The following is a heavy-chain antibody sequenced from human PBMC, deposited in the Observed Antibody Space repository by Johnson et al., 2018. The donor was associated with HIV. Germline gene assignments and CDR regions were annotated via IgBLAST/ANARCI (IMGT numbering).Heavy chain of an antibody. D-gene: IGHD3-3*01. J-gene: IGHJ3*02. CDR1: GFTFSSYG. CDR2: IRYDGSNK. Sequence: QVQLVESGGGVVQPGGSLRLSCAASGFTFSSYGMHWVRQAPGKGLEWVAFIRYDGSNKYYADSVKGRFTISRDNSKNTLYLQMNSLRAEDTAVYYCAKDRDLNYDFWSGSDDAFDIWGQGTMVTVSS. V-gene: IGHV3-30*02. CDR3: AKDRDLNYDFWSGSDDAFDI.